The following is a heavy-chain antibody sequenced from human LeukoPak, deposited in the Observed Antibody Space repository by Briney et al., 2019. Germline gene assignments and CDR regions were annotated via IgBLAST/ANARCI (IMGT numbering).Heavy chain of an antibody. CDR1: GGSFSGYY. V-gene: IGHV4-34*01. J-gene: IGHJ6*02. CDR2: INHSGST. Sequence: PSETLSLTCAVYGGSFSGYYWSWIRQPPGKGLEWIGEINHSGSTKYNPSLKSRVTISVDTSKNQFSLKLSSVTAADTAVYYCARDGLGTGRYYYYYGMDVWGQVTTVTVSS. D-gene: IGHD3-10*01. CDR3: ARDGLGTGRYYYYYGMDV.